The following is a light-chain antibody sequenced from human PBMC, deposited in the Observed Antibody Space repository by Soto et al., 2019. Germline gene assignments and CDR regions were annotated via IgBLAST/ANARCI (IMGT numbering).Light chain of an antibody. CDR1: QGNNNY. J-gene: IGKJ4*01. CDR2: AAS. Sequence: IQLTQSPSSLSASMGDRVTITCRASQGNNNYLAWYQQKPGKVPKLLIYAASTLQSGVPSRFSGGGSEKDFTLTISSLKPEDVATYYCQQYNSAPLTLGGGTKVDIK. V-gene: IGKV1-27*01. CDR3: QQYNSAPLT.